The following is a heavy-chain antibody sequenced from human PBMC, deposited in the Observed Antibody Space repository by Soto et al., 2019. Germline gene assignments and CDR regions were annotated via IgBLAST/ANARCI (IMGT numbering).Heavy chain of an antibody. CDR3: ARSSPSTYDFWSGFWPYYYYGMDV. J-gene: IGHJ6*02. D-gene: IGHD3-3*01. V-gene: IGHV1-2*04. Sequence: ASVKVSCKASGYTFTGYYMHWVRQAPGQGLEWMGWINPNSGGTNDAQKFQGWVTMTRDTSISTAYMELSRLRSDDTAVYYCARSSPSTYDFWSGFWPYYYYGMDVWGQGTTVTVSS. CDR1: GYTFTGYY. CDR2: INPNSGGT.